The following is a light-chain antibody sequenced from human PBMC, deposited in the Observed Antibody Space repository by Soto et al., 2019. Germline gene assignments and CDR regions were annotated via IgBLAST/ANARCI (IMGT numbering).Light chain of an antibody. V-gene: IGKV3-11*01. CDR1: QSVSSQ. CDR3: QQCINWPDFT. CDR2: DAS. Sequence: EIVLTQSPATLSLSPGERATLSCRASQSVSSQIAWYQKKPGQAPRLLIHDASNRATGIPARFSGSGSGTDFTLTINTLEPEDFALYYCQQCINWPDFTFGPGTTVDIK. J-gene: IGKJ3*01.